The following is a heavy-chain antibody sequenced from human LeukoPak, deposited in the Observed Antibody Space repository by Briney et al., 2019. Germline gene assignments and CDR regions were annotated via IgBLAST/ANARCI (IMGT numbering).Heavy chain of an antibody. Sequence: GASVKVSCKASGYTSTGYYMHWVRQAPGQGLEWMGWINPNSGGTNYAQKFQGRVTMTRDTSISTAYMELSSLRSEDTAVYYCARGGGAYYYGSGSAPFDYWGQGTLVTVSS. CDR1: GYTSTGYY. CDR2: INPNSGGT. D-gene: IGHD3-10*01. V-gene: IGHV1-2*02. J-gene: IGHJ4*02. CDR3: ARGGGAYYYGSGSAPFDY.